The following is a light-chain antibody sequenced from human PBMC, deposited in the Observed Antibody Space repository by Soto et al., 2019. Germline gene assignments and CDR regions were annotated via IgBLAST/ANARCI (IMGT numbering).Light chain of an antibody. J-gene: IGKJ2*01. V-gene: IGKV1-5*01. Sequence: DIQLTQSPSALSASVGDRVTITCRASQSISSWLAWYQQKPGKAPNLLIYDASSLESGVPSRFSGSGSGTEFTLTISSLQPDDFATYYCQQYNSCSPYTFGQGTKLEIK. CDR3: QQYNSCSPYT. CDR1: QSISSW. CDR2: DAS.